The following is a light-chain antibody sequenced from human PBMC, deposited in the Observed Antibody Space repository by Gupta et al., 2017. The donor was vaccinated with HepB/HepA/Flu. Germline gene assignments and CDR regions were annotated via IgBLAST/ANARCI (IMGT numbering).Light chain of an antibody. Sequence: QLVLTQSPSASTSLRSSGKLTCTLSSGHSNYAIAWHQQQPEKGPRLLMKVNSDGIRIKGDGIPDRGSGSSSGDTRSLNISRIQSEDESDYDCRNCGRGIHLVFGGGTKLTVL. V-gene: IGLV4-69*01. CDR3: RNCGRGIHLV. CDR1: SGHSNYA. J-gene: IGLJ2*01. CDR2: VNSDGIR.